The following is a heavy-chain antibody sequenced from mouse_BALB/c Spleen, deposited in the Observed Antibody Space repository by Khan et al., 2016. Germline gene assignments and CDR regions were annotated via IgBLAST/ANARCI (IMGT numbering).Heavy chain of an antibody. CDR2: INTNTVES. CDR3: ASRGNYEDYFDF. CDR1: GYIFTNFG. J-gene: IGHJ2*01. Sequence: QIQLVQSGPELKKPGETVKISCKASGYIFTNFGMNWVKQAPGKGLKWMGWINTNTVESTYADDLKGRLAFSLETSATTAYLQINNLKNEDTATYFFASRGNYEDYFDFWGQGTTLTVSS. D-gene: IGHD2-1*01. V-gene: IGHV9-3-1*01.